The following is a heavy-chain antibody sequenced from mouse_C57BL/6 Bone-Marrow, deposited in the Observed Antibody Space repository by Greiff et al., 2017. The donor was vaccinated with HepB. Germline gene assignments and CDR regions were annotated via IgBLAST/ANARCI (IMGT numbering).Heavy chain of an antibody. Sequence: EVQLQESGPGLVKPSQSLSLTCSVTGYSITSGYYWNWIRQFPGNKLEWMGYISYDGSNNYNPSLKNRISITRDTSKNQFFLKLNSVTTEDTATYYCAREGSGRGYWGQGTTLTVSS. CDR1: GYSITSGYY. CDR2: ISYDGSN. V-gene: IGHV3-6*01. J-gene: IGHJ2*01. CDR3: AREGSGRGY.